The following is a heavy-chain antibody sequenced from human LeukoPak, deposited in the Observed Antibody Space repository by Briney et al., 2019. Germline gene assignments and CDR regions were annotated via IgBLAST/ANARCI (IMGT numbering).Heavy chain of an antibody. Sequence: SETLSLTCTVSGGSISSYYWSWIRQPPGKGLEWIGYIYYSGSTNYNPSLKSRVTISVDTSKNQFSLKLRSVTAADTAVYYCARSNWGLVAFDIWGQGTMVTVSS. CDR3: ARSNWGLVAFDI. J-gene: IGHJ3*02. CDR1: GGSISSYY. D-gene: IGHD7-27*01. V-gene: IGHV4-59*01. CDR2: IYYSGST.